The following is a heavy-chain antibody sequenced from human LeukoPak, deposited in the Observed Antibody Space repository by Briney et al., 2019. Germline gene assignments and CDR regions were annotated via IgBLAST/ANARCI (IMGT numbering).Heavy chain of an antibody. CDR1: GGSISSGGYS. Sequence: SETLCLTCAVSGGSISSGGYSWSWIRQPPGKGLEWIGYIYHSGSTYYNPSLKSRVTISVDRSKNQFSLKLSSVTAADTAVYYCARTLDNWFDPWGQGTLVTVSS. V-gene: IGHV4-30-2*01. CDR3: ARTLDNWFDP. CDR2: IYHSGST. J-gene: IGHJ5*02. D-gene: IGHD2/OR15-2a*01.